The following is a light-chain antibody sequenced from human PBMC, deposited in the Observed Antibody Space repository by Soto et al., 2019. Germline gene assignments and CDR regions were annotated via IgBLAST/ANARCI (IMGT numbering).Light chain of an antibody. V-gene: IGLV2-14*01. CDR1: SNDVGAYNY. CDR2: EII. Sequence: QSVLTXPASVSGSPGQSITISCTGTSNDVGAYNYVAWYQHHPGKAPKLLVYEIINRPSGVSNRFSGYQSGNTASLTISGLQPEDEADYYCSSYTTTRTLVFGTGTKVTVL. J-gene: IGLJ1*01. CDR3: SSYTTTRTLV.